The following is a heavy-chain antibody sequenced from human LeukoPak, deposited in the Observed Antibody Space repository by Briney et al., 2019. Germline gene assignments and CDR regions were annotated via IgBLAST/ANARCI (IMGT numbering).Heavy chain of an antibody. CDR3: ARAEGSGWYAFDY. Sequence: GASVKVSCKASGYTFTGYYMHWVRQAPGQGLEWMGWINPNSGGTNYAQKFQGRVTMTRDTSISTAYMELSRLRSDDTAVYYCARAEGSGWYAFDYWGQGTLVTVSS. J-gene: IGHJ4*02. V-gene: IGHV1-2*02. CDR2: INPNSGGT. CDR1: GYTFTGYY. D-gene: IGHD6-19*01.